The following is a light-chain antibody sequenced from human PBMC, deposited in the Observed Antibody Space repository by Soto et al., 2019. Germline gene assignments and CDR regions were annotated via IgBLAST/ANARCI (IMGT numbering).Light chain of an antibody. CDR1: SGHSSYA. Sequence: QPVLTQSPSASASLGASVKLTCTLSSGHSSYAIAWHQQQPEKGPRYLMKLNSDGSHSKGDGIPDRFSGSSSGAERYLTISSLHSEDEADYYCQTGGTGIQVFGGGTKLTVL. CDR3: QTGGTGIQV. CDR2: LNSDGSH. V-gene: IGLV4-69*01. J-gene: IGLJ3*02.